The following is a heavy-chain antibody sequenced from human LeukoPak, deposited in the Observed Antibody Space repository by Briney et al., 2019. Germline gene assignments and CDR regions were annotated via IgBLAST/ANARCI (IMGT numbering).Heavy chain of an antibody. D-gene: IGHD3-16*01. CDR3: AKNLGPFDV. Sequence: GGSLRLPCAASGFTFNDFAMTWVRQAPGKGLEWVSSIGDAGTYYADSVKGRFTISRDNPKNKLYLQLNSLRAGDTAMYYCAKNLGPFDVRGQGTMVTVSS. CDR1: GFTFNDFA. CDR2: IGDAGT. J-gene: IGHJ3*01. V-gene: IGHV3-23*01.